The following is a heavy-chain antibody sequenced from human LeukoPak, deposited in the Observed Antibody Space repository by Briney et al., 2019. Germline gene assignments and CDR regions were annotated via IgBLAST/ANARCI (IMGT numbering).Heavy chain of an antibody. Sequence: SGGSLRLSCAASGFTFSSYWMSWVRQAPGKGLEWVANIKQDGSEKYYVDSVKGRFTISRDNSKNAVYLQMNSLRTEDTAVYYCAKGGATVTRYVDQWGQGTLVTVSS. CDR2: IKQDGSEK. J-gene: IGHJ4*02. CDR3: AKGGATVTRYVDQ. CDR1: GFTFSSYW. D-gene: IGHD4-17*01. V-gene: IGHV3-7*01.